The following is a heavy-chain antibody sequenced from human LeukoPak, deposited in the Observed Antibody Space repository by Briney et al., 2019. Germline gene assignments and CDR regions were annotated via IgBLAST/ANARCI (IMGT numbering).Heavy chain of an antibody. CDR2: IREKAYGGTT. Sequence: HSGGSLRLSCTASGFTFGDYAMSWVRQAPGKGLEWLGFIREKAYGGTTEYAASVRGRFTISRDDSKSIAYLQMNSLKTEDTAVYYCTRDRLQYQLPAFNYCYYYMEVWGKGTTVTISS. D-gene: IGHD2-2*01. CDR1: GFTFGDYA. J-gene: IGHJ6*03. CDR3: TRDRLQYQLPAFNYCYYYMEV. V-gene: IGHV3-49*04.